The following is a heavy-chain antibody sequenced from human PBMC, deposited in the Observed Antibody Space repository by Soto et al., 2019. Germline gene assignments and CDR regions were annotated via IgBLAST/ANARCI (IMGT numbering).Heavy chain of an antibody. J-gene: IGHJ6*04. CDR3: AIDSSSTSYYGHDMDV. CDR1: GGSISSGGYY. CDR2: IYYSGST. Sequence: PSETLSLTCTVSGGSISSGGYYWSWIRQHPGKGLEWIGYIYYSGSTYYNPSLKSRVTISVDTSKNQFSLKLSSVTAADTAVYYCAIDSSSTSYYGHDMDVWGKGTTVTVSS. D-gene: IGHD2-2*01. V-gene: IGHV4-31*03.